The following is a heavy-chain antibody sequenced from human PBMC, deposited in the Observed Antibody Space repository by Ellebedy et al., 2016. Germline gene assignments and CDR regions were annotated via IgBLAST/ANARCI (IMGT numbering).Heavy chain of an antibody. D-gene: IGHD4-17*01. J-gene: IGHJ4*02. CDR1: GFTFSDYA. CDR3: AREMAKTTVTTGGEDY. Sequence: GESLKISCAASGFTFSDYAMHWVRQAPGKGLEWVAYITYDGDVKSYADSVRGRFTISRDNSKNTLYLQMNSLRAEDTAVYYCAREMAKTTVTTGGEDYWGQGTLVTVSS. V-gene: IGHV3-30-3*01. CDR2: ITYDGDVK.